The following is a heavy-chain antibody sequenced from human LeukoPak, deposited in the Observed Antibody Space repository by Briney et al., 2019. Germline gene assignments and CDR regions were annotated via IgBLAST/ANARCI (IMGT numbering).Heavy chain of an antibody. CDR1: GGSFSGYY. J-gene: IGHJ5*01. CDR3: ARGGPFPGAYNFFDS. CDR2: INHSGTS. D-gene: IGHD5-24*01. V-gene: IGHV4-34*01. Sequence: SETLSFTCAAYGGSFSGYYWSWIRQPPGKGLEWVGEINHSGTSNYNPSLKGRVSISVDTSKNQFSLTLSSVTAADTAVYYCARGGPFPGAYNFFDSWGQGTLVTVSS.